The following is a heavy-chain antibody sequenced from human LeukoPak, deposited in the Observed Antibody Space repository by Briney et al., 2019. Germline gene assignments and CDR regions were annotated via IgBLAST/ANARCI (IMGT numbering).Heavy chain of an antibody. CDR3: ARDRGGPMDTAMEAYFDY. CDR1: GFTFSSYA. V-gene: IGHV3-30*01. Sequence: GGSLRLSCAASGFTFSSYAMHWVRQAPGKGLEWVAVISYDGSNKYYADSVKGRFTISRDNSKNTLYLQMNSLRAEDTAVYYCARDRGGPMDTAMEAYFDYWGQGTLVTVSS. J-gene: IGHJ4*02. CDR2: ISYDGSNK. D-gene: IGHD5-18*01.